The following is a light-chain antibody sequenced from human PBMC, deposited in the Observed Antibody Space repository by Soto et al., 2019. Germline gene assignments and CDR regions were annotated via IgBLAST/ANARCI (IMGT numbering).Light chain of an antibody. J-gene: IGKJ1*01. CDR2: GAS. Sequence: EIVLTQSPGTLSLSPGERAILSCRASQSVSNNFLAWYQQKRGQAPRLLIYGASSRATGIPDRFSGSGSGTEFTLTISSLQSEDFAVYYCQQYNSYSRTFGQGTKVDIK. V-gene: IGKV3-20*01. CDR1: QSVSNNF. CDR3: QQYNSYSRT.